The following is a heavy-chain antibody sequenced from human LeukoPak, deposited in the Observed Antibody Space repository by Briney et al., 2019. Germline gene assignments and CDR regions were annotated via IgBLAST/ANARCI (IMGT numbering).Heavy chain of an antibody. V-gene: IGHV3-74*01. CDR3: ARSLVGRGH. Sequence: GGSLRLSCAASGFTFSNYWMHWVRQAPGKGLVWVSHISSDGSRTSYADSVKGRFTISRANAKNTLYLQMNSLRAEDTAVYYCARSLVGRGHXGXGTLVTVSS. CDR1: GFTFSNYW. CDR2: ISSDGSRT. J-gene: IGHJ4*02. D-gene: IGHD2-15*01.